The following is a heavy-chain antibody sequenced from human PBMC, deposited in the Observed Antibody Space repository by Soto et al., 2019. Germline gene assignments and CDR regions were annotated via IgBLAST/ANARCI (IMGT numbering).Heavy chain of an antibody. CDR1: GFTCSSHR. Sequence: TWGTLRLSCAASGFTCSSHRMHWVRQAPGKGLVWVSHIGPDGSSTRDADSVQGRFTISRDNARNTLYLQMNSLRDEDTAVYYCARDNNWSYDYWGQGILVTVS. J-gene: IGHJ4*02. V-gene: IGHV3-74*01. CDR3: ARDNNWSYDY. CDR2: IGPDGSST. D-gene: IGHD1-1*01.